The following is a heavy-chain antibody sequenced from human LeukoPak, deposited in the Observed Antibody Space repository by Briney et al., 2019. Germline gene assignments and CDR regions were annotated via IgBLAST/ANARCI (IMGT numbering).Heavy chain of an antibody. V-gene: IGHV3-48*02. Sequence: GGSLRLSCAASGFTFSSYSMNWVRQAPGKGLEWVSHITASGTAMFYADSVKGRFTISRDNAKNSLYLQMNSLRDEDTAVYYCASSRSYRFDYWGQGTLVTVSS. J-gene: IGHJ4*02. CDR3: ASSRSYRFDY. CDR2: ITASGTAM. D-gene: IGHD1-26*01. CDR1: GFTFSSYS.